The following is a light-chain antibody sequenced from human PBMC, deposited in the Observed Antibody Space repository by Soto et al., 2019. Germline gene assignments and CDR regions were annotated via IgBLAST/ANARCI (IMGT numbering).Light chain of an antibody. Sequence: QSVLTQPPSASGTPGQRVTISCSGSSSNIGSNTVNWYQQLPGTAPKLLIYSNNQRPSGVPDRFSGSKSGTSASLTVSGLQTEDEADYYCSSHAGNNNYVFGTGTKVTVL. CDR2: SNN. J-gene: IGLJ1*01. CDR3: SSHAGNNNYV. V-gene: IGLV1-44*01. CDR1: SSNIGSNT.